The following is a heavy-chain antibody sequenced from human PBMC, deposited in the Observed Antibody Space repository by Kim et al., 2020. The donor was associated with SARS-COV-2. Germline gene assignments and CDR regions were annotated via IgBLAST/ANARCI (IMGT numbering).Heavy chain of an antibody. D-gene: IGHD3-22*01. CDR3: AKAKYYYDSSGYSGIDY. CDR2: ISGSGGST. V-gene: IGHV3-23*01. J-gene: IGHJ4*02. CDR1: GFTFSSYA. Sequence: GGSLRLSCAASGFTFSSYAMSWVRQAPGKGLEWVSAISGSGGSTYYADSVKGRFTISRDNSKNTLYLQMNSLRAEDTAVYYCAKAKYYYDSSGYSGIDYWGQGTLVTVSS.